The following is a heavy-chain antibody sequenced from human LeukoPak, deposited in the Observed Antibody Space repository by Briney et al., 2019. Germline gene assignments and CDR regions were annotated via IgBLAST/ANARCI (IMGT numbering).Heavy chain of an antibody. CDR2: INPSGSST. V-gene: IGHV1-46*01. D-gene: IGHD5-18*01. J-gene: IGHJ4*02. CDR3: GSGGLVDTAMGSFVDY. CDR1: GYIFSNFF. Sequence: ASVTVSCKASGYIFSNFFSSNGITWVRQAPGQGREWMRIINPSGSSTSYAQKFQGIVTMTRDTSTRTVYMELSSLRSEETAVYYCGSGGLVDTAMGSFVDYWGQGTLVTVSS.